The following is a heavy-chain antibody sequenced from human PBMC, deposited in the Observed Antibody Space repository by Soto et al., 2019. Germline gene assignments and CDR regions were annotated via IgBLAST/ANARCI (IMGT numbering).Heavy chain of an antibody. J-gene: IGHJ6*02. V-gene: IGHV1-2*02. CDR1: GYTFTGYY. CDR2: INPNSGGT. Sequence: GASVKVSCKASGYTFTGYYMRWVRQAPGQGLEWMGWINPNSGGTNYAQKFQGRVTMTRDTSISTAYMELSRLRSDDTAVYYCARDHFYTRNDVYGMDVWGQGTTVTVSS. CDR3: ARDHFYTRNDVYGMDV. D-gene: IGHD1-20*01.